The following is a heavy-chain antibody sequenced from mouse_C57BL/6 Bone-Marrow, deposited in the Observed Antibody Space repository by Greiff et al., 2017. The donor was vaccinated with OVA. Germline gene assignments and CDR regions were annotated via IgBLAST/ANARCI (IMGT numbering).Heavy chain of an antibody. CDR3: ARGGGLYYYGSSYGFAY. CDR1: GYSITSGYY. CDR2: ISYDGSN. J-gene: IGHJ3*01. D-gene: IGHD1-1*01. Sequence: EVQLVESGPGLVKPSQSLSLTCSVTGYSITSGYYWNWIRQFPGNKLEWMGYISYDGSNNYKPSLKNRISITRDTSKNQFFLKLNSVTTEDTATYYCARGGGLYYYGSSYGFAYWGQGTLVTVSA. V-gene: IGHV3-6*01.